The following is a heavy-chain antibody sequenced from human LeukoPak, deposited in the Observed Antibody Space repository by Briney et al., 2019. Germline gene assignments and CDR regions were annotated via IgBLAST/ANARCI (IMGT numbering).Heavy chain of an antibody. V-gene: IGHV3-23*01. J-gene: IGHJ6*03. CDR1: GFTFSSYA. Sequence: PGGSLRLSCAASGFTFSSYAMSWVRQAPGKGLEWVSGISGSGDSTYYADSVKGRFSISRDNSKNTLYLQLNSLRAEDTAVYYCAKGGSTSRVTTSRVVFGYYYYLDVWGKGTPVTVSS. D-gene: IGHD4-17*01. CDR2: ISGSGDST. CDR3: AKGGSTSRVTTSRVVFGYYYYLDV.